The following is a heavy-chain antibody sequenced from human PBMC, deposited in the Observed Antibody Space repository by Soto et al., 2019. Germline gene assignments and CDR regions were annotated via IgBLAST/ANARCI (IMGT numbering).Heavy chain of an antibody. CDR1: GGTFSSYA. Sequence: QVQLVQSGAEVKKPGSSVKVSCKASGGTFSSYAISWVRQAPGQGLEWMGGIIPNSGGTNYAQKFQGRVTMTRDTSISTAYMELSRLRSDDTAVYYCASSSWSTRFDYWGQGTLVTVSS. CDR3: ASSSWSTRFDY. CDR2: IIPNSGGT. V-gene: IGHV1-2*02. D-gene: IGHD6-13*01. J-gene: IGHJ4*02.